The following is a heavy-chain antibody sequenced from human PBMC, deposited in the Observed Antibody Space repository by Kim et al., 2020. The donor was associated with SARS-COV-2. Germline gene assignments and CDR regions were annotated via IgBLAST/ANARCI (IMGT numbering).Heavy chain of an antibody. V-gene: IGHV4-4*07. CDR3: ARGLTAAGANNFDY. CDR1: GGSISGYY. D-gene: IGHD6-13*01. CDR2: IYTSGNT. J-gene: IGHJ4*02. Sequence: SETLSLTCTVSGGSISGYYWTWIRQPAGKGLEWIGRIYTSGNTNYNPSRESRVTLSVLLFIALFFLVLLCLVAADFAVNYCARGLTAAGANNFDYWGQGT.